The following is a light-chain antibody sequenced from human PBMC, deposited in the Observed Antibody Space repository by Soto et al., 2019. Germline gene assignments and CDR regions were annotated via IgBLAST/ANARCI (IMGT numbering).Light chain of an antibody. V-gene: IGKV1-33*01. CDR3: QQYYNVPIT. Sequence: DIQMTQSPSSLCASVGDRVTITCQASQDIGNYLNWYQQRPGKAPKLLILDASSLDTGVPSRFSGSGSGTDFTFTISSLQSEDIATYYCQQYYNVPITFGQGTRLEI. CDR1: QDIGNY. CDR2: DAS. J-gene: IGKJ5*01.